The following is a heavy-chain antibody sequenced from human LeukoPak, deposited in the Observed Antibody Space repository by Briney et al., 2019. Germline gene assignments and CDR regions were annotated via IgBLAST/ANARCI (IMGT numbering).Heavy chain of an antibody. CDR3: AKDPPRRWLLSLNAFDI. CDR2: ISGSGGST. D-gene: IGHD3-3*01. CDR1: GFTFSSYA. V-gene: IGHV3-23*01. Sequence: PGGSLRLSCAASGFTFSSYAMSWVRQAPGKGLEWVSAISGSGGSTYYADSVKGGFTISRDNSNNTLYLQMNSLRAEDTAVYYCAKDPPRRWLLSLNAFDIWGQGTMVTVSS. J-gene: IGHJ3*02.